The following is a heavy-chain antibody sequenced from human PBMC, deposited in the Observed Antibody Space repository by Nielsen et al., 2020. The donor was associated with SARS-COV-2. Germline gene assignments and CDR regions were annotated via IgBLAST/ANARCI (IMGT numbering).Heavy chain of an antibody. V-gene: IGHV4-39*01. CDR2: IYYSRST. CDR3: ARQTRAGRVLY. Sequence: SETLSLTCTVSGGSISSSSYYWGWIRQPPGKGLEWIGSIYYSRSTYYNPSLKSRVTISVDTSKNQFSLKLSSVTAADTAVYYCARQTRAGRVLYWGQGTLVTVSS. CDR1: GGSISSSSYY. D-gene: IGHD1-14*01. J-gene: IGHJ4*02.